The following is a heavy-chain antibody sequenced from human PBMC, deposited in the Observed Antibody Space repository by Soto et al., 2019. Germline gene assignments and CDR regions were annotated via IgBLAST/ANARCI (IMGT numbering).Heavy chain of an antibody. V-gene: IGHV4-59*01. CDR1: GGSISSYY. J-gene: IGHJ4*02. CDR2: IYYSGST. D-gene: IGHD3-9*01. Sequence: SETLSLTCTVSGGSISSYYWSWIRQPPGKGLEWIGYIYYSGSTNYNPSLKSRVTISVDTSKNQFSLKLSSVTAADTAVYYCARGGRYFDWLLPFDYWGQGTLVTVS. CDR3: ARGGRYFDWLLPFDY.